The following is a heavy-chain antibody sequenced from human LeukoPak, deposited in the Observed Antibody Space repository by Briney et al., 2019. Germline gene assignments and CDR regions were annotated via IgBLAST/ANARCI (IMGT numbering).Heavy chain of an antibody. CDR3: ARGSSRYPCYFDY. Sequence: GESLKISCKGSGYSFTNYWIGWVRQMPGKGLEWMGIIYSGDSDTRYSPSFQGQVTISADKSISTAYLQWSSLKASDTAMYYCARGSSRYPCYFDYWGQGTLVTVSS. D-gene: IGHD3-16*02. V-gene: IGHV5-51*01. CDR1: GYSFTNYW. CDR2: IYSGDSDT. J-gene: IGHJ4*02.